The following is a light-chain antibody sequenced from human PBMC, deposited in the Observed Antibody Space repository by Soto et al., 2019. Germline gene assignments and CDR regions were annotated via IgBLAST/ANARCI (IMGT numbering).Light chain of an antibody. CDR3: QQYGSSPYT. CDR1: QSVSSSY. J-gene: IGKJ2*01. CDR2: GAS. V-gene: IGKV3-20*01. Sequence: EIVFTQSPGTLSLSPGERATLSCRASQSVSSSYLAWYQQKPGQAPRLLIYGASSRATGIPDRFSGSGSGTDFTLTISRLEPEDFAVYYCQQYGSSPYTFGQGTK.